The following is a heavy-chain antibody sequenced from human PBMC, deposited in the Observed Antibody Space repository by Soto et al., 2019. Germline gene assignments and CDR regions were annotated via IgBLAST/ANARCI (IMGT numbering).Heavy chain of an antibody. CDR1: GFSFSTYG. CDR3: AKDQYTSSWFVAMDV. V-gene: IGHV3-30*18. D-gene: IGHD6-13*01. J-gene: IGHJ6*02. Sequence: QVQLVESGGGVVQPGRSLRLSCAASGFSFSTYGMFWVRQAPDKGLEWVAVISYDGSKKYYADSVKGRFTNSSDNSKKTLYVQMNSLSPEDTVVYYCAKDQYTSSWFVAMDVWGRGTTVTVSS. CDR2: ISYDGSKK.